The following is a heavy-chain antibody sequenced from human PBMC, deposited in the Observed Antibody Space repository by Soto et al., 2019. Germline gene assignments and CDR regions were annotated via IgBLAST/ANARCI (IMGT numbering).Heavy chain of an antibody. CDR2: IIPILGIA. D-gene: IGHD2-15*01. CDR1: GGTFSSYT. CDR3: ARDVYCSGGSCYAPSIYFDY. V-gene: IGHV1-69*08. J-gene: IGHJ4*02. Sequence: QVQLVQSGAEVKKPGSSVKVSCKASGGTFSSYTISWVRQAPGQGLEWMGRIIPILGIANYAQKFQGRVTITADKSTSTDYMELSSLRSEDTAVYYCARDVYCSGGSCYAPSIYFDYWGQGTLVTVSS.